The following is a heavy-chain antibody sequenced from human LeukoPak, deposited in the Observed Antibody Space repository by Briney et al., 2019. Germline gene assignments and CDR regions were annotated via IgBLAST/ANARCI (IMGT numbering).Heavy chain of an antibody. D-gene: IGHD3-22*01. Sequence: ASVKVSCKASGYTFTSYYMHWVRQAPGQGLEWMGIINPSGGSTSYPQKFQGRVTMTRDTSTSTVYMELSSLRSEDTAVYYCARSLGYYYDSSGYPDYWGQGTLVTVSS. V-gene: IGHV1-46*01. CDR2: INPSGGST. CDR3: ARSLGYYYDSSGYPDY. J-gene: IGHJ4*02. CDR1: GYTFTSYY.